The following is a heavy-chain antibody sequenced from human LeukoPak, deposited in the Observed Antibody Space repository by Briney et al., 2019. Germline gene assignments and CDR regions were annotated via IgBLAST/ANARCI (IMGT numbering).Heavy chain of an antibody. CDR3: ARDHIVVVPDLIYYYYGMDV. CDR1: GFTFSSYG. Sequence: PGRSLRLSCAASGFTFSSYGMHWVRQAPGKGLEWVAVIWYDGSNKYYADSVKGRFTISRDNSKNTLYLQMNSLRAEDTAVYYCARDHIVVVPDLIYYYYGMDVWGQGTTVTVSS. D-gene: IGHD2-2*01. J-gene: IGHJ6*02. V-gene: IGHV3-33*01. CDR2: IWYDGSNK.